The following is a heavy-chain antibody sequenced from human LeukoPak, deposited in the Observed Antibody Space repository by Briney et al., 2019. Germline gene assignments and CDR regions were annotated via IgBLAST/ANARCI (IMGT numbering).Heavy chain of an antibody. CDR1: GYSFTTYW. V-gene: IGHV5-51*01. CDR3: ARKRDSARTTGSWYFDL. CDR2: IYPGDSDT. Sequence: KCGESLKISCKTSGYSFTTYWIAWVRQMPGKGLEWMGIIYPGDSDTTYRPSFQGQVTISADKSISTAYLQWSSLKASDTAIYYCARKRDSARTTGSWYFDLWGRGTLVTVSS. D-gene: IGHD1-1*01. J-gene: IGHJ2*01.